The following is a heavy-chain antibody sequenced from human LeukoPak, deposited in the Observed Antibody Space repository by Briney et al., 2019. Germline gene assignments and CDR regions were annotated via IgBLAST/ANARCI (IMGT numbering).Heavy chain of an antibody. CDR2: IYYSGST. V-gene: IGHV4-39*01. J-gene: IGHJ4*02. CDR1: GGPISSSSYY. Sequence: PSETLSLTCTVSGGPISSSSYYWGWIRQPPGKGLEWIGSIYYSGSTYYNPSLKSRVTISVDTSKNQFSLKLSSVTAADTAVYYCARPAMVRGEDYWGQGTLVTVSS. D-gene: IGHD3-10*01. CDR3: ARPAMVRGEDY.